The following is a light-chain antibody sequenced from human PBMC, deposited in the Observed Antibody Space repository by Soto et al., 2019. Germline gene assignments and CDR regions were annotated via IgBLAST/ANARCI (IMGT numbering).Light chain of an antibody. CDR3: QQYNSYSEA. Sequence: DIQMTQSPSTLSASVGDRVTITCRASQSISSWLAWYQQKPGKAPKFLIYDASSLESGVPSRFSGSGSGTEFTLTISSLQPDDFATYYCQQYNSYSEAFGQGTRWIS. CDR2: DAS. CDR1: QSISSW. J-gene: IGKJ1*01. V-gene: IGKV1-5*01.